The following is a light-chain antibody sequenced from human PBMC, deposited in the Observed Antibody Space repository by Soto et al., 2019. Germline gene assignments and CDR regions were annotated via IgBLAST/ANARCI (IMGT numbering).Light chain of an antibody. J-gene: IGKJ1*01. V-gene: IGKV1-39*01. Sequence: DIQLTQSPSSLSASVGDRVSFSCRASQSISNYLIWYQQKPGKAPKVLIFAASRLQSGVPSRFSGSGSGTDFTLTISSLQPEDFATYYCQQSYSRTFGQGTKVDIK. CDR3: QQSYSRT. CDR2: AAS. CDR1: QSISNY.